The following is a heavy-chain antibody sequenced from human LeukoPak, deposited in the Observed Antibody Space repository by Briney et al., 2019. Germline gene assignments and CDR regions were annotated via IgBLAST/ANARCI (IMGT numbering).Heavy chain of an antibody. CDR2: ISAYNGNT. CDR1: GYTFTSYG. J-gene: IGHJ4*02. CDR3: ARDGDRRIVGAIDY. V-gene: IGHV1-18*01. D-gene: IGHD1-26*01. Sequence: EASVKVSCKASGYTFTSYGISWVRQAPGRGLEWMGWISAYNGNTNYAQKLQGRVTMTTDTSTSTAYMELRSLRSDDTAVYYCARDGDRRIVGAIDYWGQGTLVTVSS.